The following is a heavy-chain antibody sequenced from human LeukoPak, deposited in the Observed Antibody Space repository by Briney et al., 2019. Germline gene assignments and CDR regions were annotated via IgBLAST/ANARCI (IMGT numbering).Heavy chain of an antibody. CDR3: VRHRPRFCSGGSCYGLNAFDI. D-gene: IGHD2-15*01. CDR1: GGSISSRSYF. Sequence: SETLSLTCTVSGGSISSRSYFWGWIRQPPGKGLEWIGSIYYSGSTHHNSSLKSRVTVSVDTSKNQFSLKLSSVTAADTAVYYCVRHRPRFCSGGSCYGLNAFDIWGQGTMVTVSS. V-gene: IGHV4-39*01. J-gene: IGHJ3*02. CDR2: IYYSGST.